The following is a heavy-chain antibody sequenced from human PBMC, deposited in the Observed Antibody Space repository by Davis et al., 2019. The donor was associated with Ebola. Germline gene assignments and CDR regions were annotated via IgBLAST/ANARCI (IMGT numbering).Heavy chain of an antibody. CDR1: GFSFSTYD. Sequence: GESLKISCAASGFSFSTYDMHWVRQATGKGLEWVSAIGTAGDTYYPGSVKGRFTISREHATNSFYLQLNSLRAGDTAVYYCARGVAGRVRGVPWAMDVWGQGTTVTVSS. V-gene: IGHV3-13*01. J-gene: IGHJ6*02. CDR3: ARGVAGRVRGVPWAMDV. D-gene: IGHD3-10*01. CDR2: IGTAGDT.